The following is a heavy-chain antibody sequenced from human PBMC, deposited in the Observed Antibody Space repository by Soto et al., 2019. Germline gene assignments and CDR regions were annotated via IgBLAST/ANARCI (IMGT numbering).Heavy chain of an antibody. D-gene: IGHD3-22*01. J-gene: IGHJ6*02. CDR3: AKDKEGSRTMIVVVTPTYFYYYGMDV. CDR2: ISYDGSNK. CDR1: GFTFSSYG. Sequence: GGSLRLSCAASGFTFSSYGMHWVRQAPGKGLEWVAVISYDGSNKYYADSVKGRFTISRDNSKNTLYLQMNSLRAEDTAVYYYAKDKEGSRTMIVVVTPTYFYYYGMDVWGQGTTVTVSS. V-gene: IGHV3-30*18.